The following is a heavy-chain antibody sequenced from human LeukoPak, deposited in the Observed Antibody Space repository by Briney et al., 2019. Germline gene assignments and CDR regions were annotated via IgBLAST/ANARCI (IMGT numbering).Heavy chain of an antibody. CDR1: GFTFSSYA. J-gene: IGHJ4*02. CDR2: IRSKAYGGAT. Sequence: PGGSLRLSCAASGFTFSSYAMSWFRQAPGKGLEWVGFIRSKAYGGATEYAASVKGRFTISRDDSKSIAYLQMSSLKTEDTAVYYCSKGGSWSGHSSNADYFDYWGQGSLVTVSS. D-gene: IGHD6-13*01. CDR3: SKGGSWSGHSSNADYFDY. V-gene: IGHV3-49*03.